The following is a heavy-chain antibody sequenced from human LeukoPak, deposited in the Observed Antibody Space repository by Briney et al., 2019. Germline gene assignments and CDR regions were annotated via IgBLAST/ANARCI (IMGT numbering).Heavy chain of an antibody. Sequence: PGGSLRLSCAASGFTFSNYGMHWVRQAPGKGLEWVALIWYDGSNKYYADSVKGRFTISRDNSKNTLYLQMNSLRAEDTAVYYCARVGWVLRYAFDIWGQGTMVTVSS. J-gene: IGHJ3*02. CDR1: GFTFSNYG. CDR2: IWYDGSNK. CDR3: ARVGWVLRYAFDI. D-gene: IGHD3-16*01. V-gene: IGHV3-33*01.